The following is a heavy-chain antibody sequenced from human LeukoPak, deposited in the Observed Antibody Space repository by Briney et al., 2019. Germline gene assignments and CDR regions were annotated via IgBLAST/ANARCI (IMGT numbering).Heavy chain of an antibody. D-gene: IGHD4-17*01. Sequence: SETLSLTCAVYGGSFSGYYWSWIRQPPGKGLEWIGEINHSGSTNYNPSLKSRVTMSVDTSKNLFSLKLTSVTAADTAVYYCARGGDKFDYWGQGTLVTVSS. CDR1: GGSFSGYY. J-gene: IGHJ4*02. CDR3: ARGGDKFDY. CDR2: INHSGST. V-gene: IGHV4-34*01.